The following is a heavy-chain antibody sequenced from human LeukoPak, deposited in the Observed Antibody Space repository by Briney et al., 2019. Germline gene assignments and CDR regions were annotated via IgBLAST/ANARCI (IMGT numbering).Heavy chain of an antibody. CDR2: INPNSGGT. CDR1: GDSLNLLS. Sequence: ASVKVSCNVSGDSLNLLSMHWVRQAPGKGLEWMGWINPNSGGTNYAQKFQGRVTMTRDTSISTAYMELSRLRSDDTAVYYCARDFGFGYSSGWPVDYWGQGTLVTVSS. CDR3: ARDFGFGYSSGWPVDY. J-gene: IGHJ4*02. V-gene: IGHV1-2*02. D-gene: IGHD6-19*01.